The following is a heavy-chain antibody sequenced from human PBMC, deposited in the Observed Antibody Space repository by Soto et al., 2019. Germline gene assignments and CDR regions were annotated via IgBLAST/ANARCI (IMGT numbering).Heavy chain of an antibody. V-gene: IGHV4-31*03. CDR2: IYYSGST. CDR1: GGSISSGGYY. CDR3: ANATYYDYIWGSYRDNWFDP. Sequence: SETLSLTCTVSGGSISSGGYYWSWIRQHPGKGLEWIGYIYYSGSTYYNPSLKSRVTISVDTSKNQFSLKLSSVTAADTAVYYCANATYYDYIWGSYRDNWFDPWGQGTLVTVSS. D-gene: IGHD3-16*02. J-gene: IGHJ5*02.